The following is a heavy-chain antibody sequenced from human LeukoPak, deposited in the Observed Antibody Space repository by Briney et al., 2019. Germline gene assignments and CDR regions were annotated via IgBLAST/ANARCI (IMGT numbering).Heavy chain of an antibody. J-gene: IGHJ2*01. CDR2: SHASGST. Sequence: KASETLSLTCAVSGVSISDSFWTWIRQPAGKGLEWIGRSHASGSTNYNPSLKSRVTMSVDTSKNHFSLRLASVTAADTAGYYCAKDQTARSSSSWYADWYFDLWGRGTLVTVSS. CDR3: AKDQTARSSSSWYADWYFDL. CDR1: GVSISDSF. V-gene: IGHV4-4*07. D-gene: IGHD6-13*01.